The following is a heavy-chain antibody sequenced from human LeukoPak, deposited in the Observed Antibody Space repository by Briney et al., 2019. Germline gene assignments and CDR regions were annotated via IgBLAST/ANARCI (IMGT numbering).Heavy chain of an antibody. CDR1: GYSFTSYG. J-gene: IGHJ6*03. Sequence: ASVKVSCKASGYSFTSYGISWVLQAPGQGLQWMGWISAYNGKTDYAENLQGRVTMTTDTSTSTAYLELRSLISDDTAVYYCARDEQDFWTGVGVYMDVWGKGTTVTVSS. CDR3: ARDEQDFWTGVGVYMDV. CDR2: ISAYNGKT. D-gene: IGHD3/OR15-3a*01. V-gene: IGHV1-18*01.